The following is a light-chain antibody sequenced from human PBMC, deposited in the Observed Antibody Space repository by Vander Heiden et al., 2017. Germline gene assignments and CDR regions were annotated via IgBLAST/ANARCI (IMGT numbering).Light chain of an antibody. CDR2: VEGGGSS. CDR3: EAWDSNTRI. Sequence: QPVLTHSSSASASLGSSVKLTCTLSSGHSSYIIAWHQQPPGKSPRDMMRVEGGGSSNKGSGVPERFSGSSSGADRNLTITETQAEDEADYYCEAWDSNTRIFGGGTKLTVL. CDR1: SGHSSYI. V-gene: IGLV4-60*03. J-gene: IGLJ2*01.